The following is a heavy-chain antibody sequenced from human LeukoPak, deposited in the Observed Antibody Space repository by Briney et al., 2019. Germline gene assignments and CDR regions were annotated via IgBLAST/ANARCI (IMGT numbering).Heavy chain of an antibody. J-gene: IGHJ4*02. V-gene: IGHV4-59*01. CDR2: IYYSGST. D-gene: IGHD3-3*01. CDR3: AGGNYDFWSGYYTGMVDY. CDR1: GGSISSYY. Sequence: SETLSLTCTVSGGSISSYYWSWIRQPPGKGLEWIGYIYYSGSTNYNPSLKSRVTISVDTSKNQFSLKLSSVTAADTAVYYCAGGNYDFWSGYYTGMVDYWGQGTLVTVSS.